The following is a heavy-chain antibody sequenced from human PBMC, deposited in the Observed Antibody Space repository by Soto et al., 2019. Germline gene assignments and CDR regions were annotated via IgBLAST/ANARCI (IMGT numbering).Heavy chain of an antibody. Sequence: ASVKVSCKASGYTFSSYAMHWVRQAPGQRLEWMGWINADYGNTKSSQKSQDRVTISRDTSASTAYMELTSLRSEDTAVYYCARDTGYGTFDFWGQGTLVTVSS. D-gene: IGHD1-7*01. CDR3: ARDTGYGTFDF. CDR2: INADYGNT. J-gene: IGHJ4*02. CDR1: GYTFSSYA. V-gene: IGHV1-3*01.